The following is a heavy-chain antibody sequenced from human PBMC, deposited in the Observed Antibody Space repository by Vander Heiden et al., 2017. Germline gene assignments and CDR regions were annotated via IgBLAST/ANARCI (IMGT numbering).Heavy chain of an antibody. CDR2: IYYSGST. V-gene: IGHV4-31*03. J-gene: IGHJ4*02. D-gene: IGHD6-19*01. CDR1: GGSISSGGYY. Sequence: QVQLQESGPGLVKPSQTLSLTCTVSGGSISSGGYYWRWLRQHPGKGLEWIGYIYYSGSTYYNPSLKSRVTISVDTSKNQFSLKLSSVTAADTAVYYCARDRRAVAGLIDYWGQGTLVTVSS. CDR3: ARDRRAVAGLIDY.